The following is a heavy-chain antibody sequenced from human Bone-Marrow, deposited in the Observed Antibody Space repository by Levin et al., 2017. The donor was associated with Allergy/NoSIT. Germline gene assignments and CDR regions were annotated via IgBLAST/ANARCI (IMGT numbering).Heavy chain of an antibody. CDR1: GYSFSGYD. Sequence: GASVKVSCKASGYSFSGYDMHWVRQAPGQGLEWMGRVDPVSGDTKLAQKFQDRVTMTRDTSTNTAYMELRSLKSYDTAVYYCAKRLRWWADYWGQGTLVTVSS. CDR2: VDPVSGDT. V-gene: IGHV1-2*02. D-gene: IGHD2-21*01. J-gene: IGHJ4*02. CDR3: AKRLRWWADY.